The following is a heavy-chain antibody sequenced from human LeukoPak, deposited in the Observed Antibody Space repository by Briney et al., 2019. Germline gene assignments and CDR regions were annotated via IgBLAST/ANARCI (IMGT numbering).Heavy chain of an antibody. CDR1: GFTFSSYS. CDR3: ANTGSYYFDY. V-gene: IGHV3-21*04. D-gene: IGHD1-26*01. CDR2: ISSSSSYI. Sequence: GGSLRLSCAASGFTFSSYSMNWVRQAPGKGLEWVSSISSSSSYIYYADSVKGRFTISRDNSKNTLYLQMNSLGAEDTAVYYCANTGSYYFDYWGQGTLVTVSS. J-gene: IGHJ4*02.